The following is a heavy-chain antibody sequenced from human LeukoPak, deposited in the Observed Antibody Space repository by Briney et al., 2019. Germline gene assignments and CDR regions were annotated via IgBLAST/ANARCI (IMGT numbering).Heavy chain of an antibody. Sequence: MSSETLSLTCAVYGGSFSYYYWSWIRQPPEKGLEWIGEINRGGSTNYNPSLKSRVTISVDTSKDQFSLKLSSVTAADTAVYYCARGGFYCGDDCYVDYWGQGTLVTVSS. D-gene: IGHD2-21*02. V-gene: IGHV4-34*01. CDR2: INRGGST. J-gene: IGHJ4*02. CDR1: GGSFSYYY. CDR3: ARGGFYCGDDCYVDY.